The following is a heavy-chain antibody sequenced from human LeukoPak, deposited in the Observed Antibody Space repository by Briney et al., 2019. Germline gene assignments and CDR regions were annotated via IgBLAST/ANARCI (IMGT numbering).Heavy chain of an antibody. CDR1: GFTFSSYA. D-gene: IGHD1-26*01. J-gene: IGHJ4*02. V-gene: IGHV3-23*01. CDR2: ISATGGNT. CDR3: AKRLQGATLPYSDY. Sequence: GGSLRLSCAASGFTFSSYAMSWVRQAPGKGLEWVSGISATGGNTYHADSVKGRFTISRDNSKNTLYLQMNSLRAEDTAVYYCAKRLQGATLPYSDYWGQGTLVTVSS.